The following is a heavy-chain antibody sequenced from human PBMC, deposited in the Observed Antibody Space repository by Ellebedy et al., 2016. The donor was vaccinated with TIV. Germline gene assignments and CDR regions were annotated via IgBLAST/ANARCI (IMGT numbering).Heavy chain of an antibody. D-gene: IGHD2-2*01. Sequence: MPSETLSLTCTVSGGSISTHYWNWIRQPPGKGLEWIGYVYYSGSTNYNPSLKSRVTISVDTSKNQFSLRLTSVTAADTAVYYCARRGKMTSWDEGNWFDPWGQGTLVTVSS. J-gene: IGHJ5*02. V-gene: IGHV4-59*08. CDR2: VYYSGST. CDR3: ARRGKMTSWDEGNWFDP. CDR1: GGSISTHY.